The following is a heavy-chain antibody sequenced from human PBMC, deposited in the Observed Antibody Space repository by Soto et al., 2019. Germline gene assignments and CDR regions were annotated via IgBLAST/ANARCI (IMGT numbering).Heavy chain of an antibody. CDR3: ARRLPKVLAFDY. CDR1: GYTFTSYY. CDR2: INPSGGIR. J-gene: IGHJ4*02. Sequence: QVQLVQSGAEVKKPGASVKVSCKAAGYTFTSYYMHWVRQDTGQGLEWMGIINPSGGIRSYEQNFQGRVTMTRDTSTDTVYVAQSCLRSEDTSMYFCARRLPKVLAFDYWGQGTLVTVSS. D-gene: IGHD2-8*01. V-gene: IGHV1-46*03.